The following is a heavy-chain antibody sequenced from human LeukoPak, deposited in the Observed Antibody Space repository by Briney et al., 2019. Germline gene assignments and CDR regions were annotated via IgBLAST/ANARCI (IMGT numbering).Heavy chain of an antibody. CDR1: GGSISSTSYY. D-gene: IGHD2-2*02. CDR3: ARHVMVPTLNIVVVPAAINYFDY. CDR2: IYYSGAT. Sequence: SETLSLTCTVSGGSISSTSYYWGWIRQPPGKGLEWIGTIYYSGATFYNSSLKSRVTMSVDTSNNHFSLKLSSVTAADTAVYYCARHVMVPTLNIVVVPAAINYFDYWGQGTLVTVSS. V-gene: IGHV4-39*01. J-gene: IGHJ4*02.